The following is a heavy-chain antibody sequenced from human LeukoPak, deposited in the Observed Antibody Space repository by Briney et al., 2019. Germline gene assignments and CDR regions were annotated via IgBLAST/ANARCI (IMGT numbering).Heavy chain of an antibody. CDR3: ASFFCINGVCYYLDY. CDR1: GYTFTSYA. J-gene: IGHJ4*02. CDR2: INTNTGNP. D-gene: IGHD2-8*01. Sequence: ASVEVSCKASGYTFTSYAMGWVRQAPGHGLEWMGWINTNTGNPTYAQGFTGRFVFSLDTSVSTAYLQISSLEAEDTAVYYCASFFCINGVCYYLDYWGQGTLVTVSS. V-gene: IGHV7-4-1*02.